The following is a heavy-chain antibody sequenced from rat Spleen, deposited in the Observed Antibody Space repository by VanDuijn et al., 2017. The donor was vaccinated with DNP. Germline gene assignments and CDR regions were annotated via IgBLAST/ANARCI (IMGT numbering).Heavy chain of an antibody. CDR2: IHTASGGT. Sequence: QVPLQQSGAELPKPGSSVKISCKASGFTFINNYVGWIKQTTGQGLEYIGYIHTASGGTSYNEKFKGKATLTVDKSSSTVFMQLSSLAPDDSAVYYCARWDRGTGFAYWGQGTLVTVSS. J-gene: IGHJ3*01. D-gene: IGHD4-3*01. V-gene: IGHV1-43*01. CDR3: ARWDRGTGFAY. CDR1: GFTFINNY.